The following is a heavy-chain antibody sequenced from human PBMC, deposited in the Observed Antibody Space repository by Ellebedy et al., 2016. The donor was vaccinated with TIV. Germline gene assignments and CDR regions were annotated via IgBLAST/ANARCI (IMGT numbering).Heavy chain of an antibody. CDR1: GFSLGTSGMC. CDR3: ARAYSSSWYEPDYWYNTDV. CDR2: IDWDDGK. V-gene: IGHV2-70*13. D-gene: IGHD6-13*01. J-gene: IGHJ6*03. Sequence: SGPTLVKPTQTLTLTCTFSGFSLGTSGMCVTWIRQPPGKALEWLALIDWDDGKHYSTPLKTRLTISKDTSKNQVVLTMSNMDPVDTAIYFCARAYSSSWYEPDYWYNTDVWGEGTTVTVSS.